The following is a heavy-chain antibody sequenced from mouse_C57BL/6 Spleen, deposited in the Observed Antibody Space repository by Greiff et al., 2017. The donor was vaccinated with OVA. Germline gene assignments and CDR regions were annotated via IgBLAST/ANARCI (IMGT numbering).Heavy chain of an antibody. V-gene: IGHV14-4*01. CDR3: TCPFTTVVADYAMDY. Sequence: VQLQQSGAELVRPGASVKLSCTASGFNIKDDYMHWVKQRPEQGLEWVGWIDPENGDTEYASQFQGKATITADTSSNTAYLQLSSLTSEDTAVYYCTCPFTTVVADYAMDYWGQGTSVTVSS. CDR1: GFNIKDDY. CDR2: IDPENGDT. J-gene: IGHJ4*01. D-gene: IGHD1-1*01.